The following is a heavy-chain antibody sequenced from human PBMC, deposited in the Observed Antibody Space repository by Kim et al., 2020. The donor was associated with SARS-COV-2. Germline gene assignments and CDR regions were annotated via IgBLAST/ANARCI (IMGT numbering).Heavy chain of an antibody. CDR1: GFTFSSYS. CDR3: ASWVYYDSSGYLD. CDR2: ISSSSSTI. J-gene: IGHJ4*02. V-gene: IGHV3-48*02. D-gene: IGHD3-22*01. Sequence: GGSLRLSCAASGFTFSSYSMNWVRQAPGKGLEWVSYISSSSSTIYYADSVKGRFTISRDNAKNSLYLQMNSLRDEDTAVYYCASWVYYDSSGYLDWGQGTLVTVSS.